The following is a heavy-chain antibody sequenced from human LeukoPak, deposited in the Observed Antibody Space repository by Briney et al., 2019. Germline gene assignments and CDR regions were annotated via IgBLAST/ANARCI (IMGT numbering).Heavy chain of an antibody. Sequence: GGSLRLSCAASGFTFTSYAMSWVRQVPGKGLQRVSTISGRGGSTYYADSVKGRFTISRDNSKNTLYLRMNSLRAEDTAVYYCAKLLRYFDWYQGDAFDIRGQGTMVTVSS. V-gene: IGHV3-23*01. J-gene: IGHJ3*02. CDR1: GFTFTSYA. CDR3: AKLLRYFDWYQGDAFDI. CDR2: ISGRGGST. D-gene: IGHD3-9*01.